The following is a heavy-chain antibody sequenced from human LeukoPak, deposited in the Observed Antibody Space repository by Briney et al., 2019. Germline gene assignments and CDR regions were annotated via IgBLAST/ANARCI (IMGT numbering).Heavy chain of an antibody. CDR1: GYSISSGYY. Sequence: SETLSLTCAVSGYSISSGYYWGWIRQPPGKGLEWIGSIYHSGSTYYNPSLKSRVTISVDTSKNQFSLKLGSVTAADTAVYYCARRDTMIVKAFDIWGQGTMVTVSS. D-gene: IGHD3-22*01. CDR3: ARRDTMIVKAFDI. CDR2: IYHSGST. J-gene: IGHJ3*02. V-gene: IGHV4-38-2*01.